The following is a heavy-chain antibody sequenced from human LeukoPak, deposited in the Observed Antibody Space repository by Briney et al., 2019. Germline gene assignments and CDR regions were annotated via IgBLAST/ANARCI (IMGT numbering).Heavy chain of an antibody. Sequence: GGSLRLSCSASGFTFSSYAMHWVRQAPGKGLEYASAIGSNGGRTYYADSVKGRFTISRDNSKNTVSLQMTSLRAEDTAVYYCVKATSSYDTSGYYFFHCWGQGTLVTVSS. D-gene: IGHD3-22*01. V-gene: IGHV3-64D*09. CDR1: GFTFSSYA. CDR2: IGSNGGRT. J-gene: IGHJ4*02. CDR3: VKATSSYDTSGYYFFHC.